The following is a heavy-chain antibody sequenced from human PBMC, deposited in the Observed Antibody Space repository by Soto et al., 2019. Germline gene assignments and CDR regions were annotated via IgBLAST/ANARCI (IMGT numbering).Heavy chain of an antibody. D-gene: IGHD3-10*01. J-gene: IGHJ4*02. CDR3: AKDRMGAGVRGYFDY. CDR1: GFTFSSYG. CDR2: ISYDGSNK. V-gene: IGHV3-30*18. Sequence: VQLVEAGGGLVQPGGSLRLSCAGSGFTFSSYGMDWVRQAPGKGLEWVAVISYDGSNKYYADSVKGRFTISRDNSKNTLYLQMSSLRADDTAVYYCAKDRMGAGVRGYFDYWGQGTLVTVSS.